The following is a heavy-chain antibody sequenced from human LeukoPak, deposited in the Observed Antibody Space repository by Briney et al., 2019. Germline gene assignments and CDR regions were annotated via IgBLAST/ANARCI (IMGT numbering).Heavy chain of an antibody. CDR3: AKDSLLAYCGGDCYPEDYYYYYYMDV. D-gene: IGHD2-21*02. CDR2: IRYDGSNK. V-gene: IGHV3-30*02. J-gene: IGHJ6*03. Sequence: GGSLRLSCAASGFTFSSYGMHWVCQAPGKGLEWVAFIRYDGSNKYYADSVKGRFTISRDNSKNTLYLQMNSLRAEDTAVYYCAKDSLLAYCGGDCYPEDYYYYYYMDVWGKGTTVTISS. CDR1: GFTFSSYG.